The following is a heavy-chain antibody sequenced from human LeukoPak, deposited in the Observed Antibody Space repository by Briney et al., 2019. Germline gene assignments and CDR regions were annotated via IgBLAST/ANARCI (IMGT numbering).Heavy chain of an antibody. Sequence: KPSGTLSLTCAVSGGSISTDNWRHWIRQSPGKGLEWIAEIYHNGDVHYNPSLKSRVTMSVDTSKNQFSLKVNSVTAADTATYFCAREVAAGSYRGFDYWGQGTLVTVSS. CDR1: GGSISTDNW. CDR2: IYHNGDV. V-gene: IGHV4-4*02. D-gene: IGHD6-19*01. J-gene: IGHJ4*01. CDR3: AREVAAGSYRGFDY.